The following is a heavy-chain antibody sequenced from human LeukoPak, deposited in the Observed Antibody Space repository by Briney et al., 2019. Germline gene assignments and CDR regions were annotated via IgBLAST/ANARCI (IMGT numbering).Heavy chain of an antibody. Sequence: PSETLSLTCTVSGGSISSGGYYWRWIRQHPGKGLEWIGYIYYSGSTNYNPSLKSRVTISVDTSKNQFSLKLSSVTAADTAVYYCARTKVGGTFDYWGQGTLVTVSS. CDR2: IYYSGST. D-gene: IGHD3-3*01. CDR3: ARTKVGGTFDY. J-gene: IGHJ4*02. V-gene: IGHV4-61*08. CDR1: GGSISSGGYY.